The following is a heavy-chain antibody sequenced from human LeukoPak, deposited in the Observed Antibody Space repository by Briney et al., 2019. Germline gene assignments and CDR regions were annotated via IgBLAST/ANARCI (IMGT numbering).Heavy chain of an antibody. CDR1: GFTFSSYS. CDR2: ISGSGGRI. CDR3: AKNYGLGGWFYFDG. V-gene: IGHV3-23*01. J-gene: IGHJ4*02. D-gene: IGHD3-10*02. Sequence: GGSLRLSCAASGFTFSSYSMSWVRQAPGKGLEWVSSISGSGGRIYYADSVKGRFTISRDNSKNTLSLQMNSLKAEDTAVYYCAKNYGLGGWFYFDGWGQGILVTVSS.